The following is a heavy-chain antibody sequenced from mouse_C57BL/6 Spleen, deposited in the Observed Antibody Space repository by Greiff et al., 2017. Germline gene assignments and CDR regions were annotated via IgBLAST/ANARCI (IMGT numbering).Heavy chain of an antibody. J-gene: IGHJ2*01. CDR1: GFNIKDYY. D-gene: IGHD4-1*01. V-gene: IGHV14-2*01. CDR3: ARNGKELGLDYFYY. Sequence: EVQLQQSGAELVKPGASVKLSCTASGFNIKDYYMHWVKQRTEQGLEWIGRIDPEDGETKYAPKFKGKATLTADTSSNTAYLQLSSLTSEDTAGYYSARNGKELGLDYFYYWGQGATLTFAS. CDR2: IDPEDGET.